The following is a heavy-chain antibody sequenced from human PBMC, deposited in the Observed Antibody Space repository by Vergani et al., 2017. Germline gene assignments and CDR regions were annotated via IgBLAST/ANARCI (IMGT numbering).Heavy chain of an antibody. CDR1: GFTFSSYA. CDR3: AKHPIAVAGTYYYYSGMDV. CDR2: IYISGGST. J-gene: IGHJ6*02. Sequence: EVQLLESGGGLVQPGGSLRLSCAASGFTFSSYAMSWVRQAPGKGLEWVSAIYISGGSTYYADSVKGRFTISRDNSKNTLYLQMNSLRAEDTAVYYWAKHPIAVAGTYYYYSGMDVWGQGTTVTVSS. V-gene: IGHV3-23*01. D-gene: IGHD6-19*01.